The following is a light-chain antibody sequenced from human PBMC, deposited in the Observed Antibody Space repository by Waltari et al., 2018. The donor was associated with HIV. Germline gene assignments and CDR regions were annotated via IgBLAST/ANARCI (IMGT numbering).Light chain of an antibody. V-gene: IGLV3-1*01. Sequence: SHALTQPPSVSVSPGQTASITCSGAYLGVKSASWYQQKPGQSPVLVIYQDDKRPSGIPERFSGSNSGNTATLTITGTQAMDEADYYCQAWDSSTVLFGGGTKLTVL. J-gene: IGLJ2*01. CDR2: QDD. CDR1: YLGVKS. CDR3: QAWDSSTVL.